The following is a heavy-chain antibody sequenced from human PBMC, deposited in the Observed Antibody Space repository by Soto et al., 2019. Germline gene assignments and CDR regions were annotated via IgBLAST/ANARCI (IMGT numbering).Heavy chain of an antibody. V-gene: IGHV3-72*01. CDR2: TRNQAQNYVT. J-gene: IGHJ4*02. CDR1: GFTLSDPY. D-gene: IGHD6-13*01. Sequence: EVQLVQSGGGLVQPGGSLRLSCAASGFTLSDPYMDWVRQAPGKGLEWVGHTRNQAQNYVTKYAASVKGRFTISRDDSTNSLYLQMRSLKPEDTAMYYCVSDSGMSYSDFWGQGTLVTVSS. CDR3: VSDSGMSYSDF.